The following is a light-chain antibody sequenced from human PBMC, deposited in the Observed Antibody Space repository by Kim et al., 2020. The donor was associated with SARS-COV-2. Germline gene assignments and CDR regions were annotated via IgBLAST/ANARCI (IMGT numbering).Light chain of an antibody. CDR1: SANIGAGYD. Sequence: RVTISCTGSSANIGAGYDVNWYQQLPGTAPKLLIYGNSNRPSGVPDRFSGSKSGTSASLAITGLQAEDEADYYCQSYDSSLSAVVVGGGTQLTVL. CDR3: QSYDSSLSAVV. J-gene: IGLJ2*01. V-gene: IGLV1-40*01. CDR2: GNS.